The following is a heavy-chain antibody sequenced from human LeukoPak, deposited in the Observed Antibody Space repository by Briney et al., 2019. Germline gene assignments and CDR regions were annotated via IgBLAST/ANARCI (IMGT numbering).Heavy chain of an antibody. CDR2: IWNDGSKS. CDR3: ARFRSGWYMDY. V-gene: IGHV3-33*08. CDR1: GFTFGNAW. J-gene: IGHJ4*02. D-gene: IGHD6-19*01. Sequence: GGSLRLSCAASGFTFGNAWMSWVRQAPGKGLEWVAVIWNDGSKSNYPDSVKGRFTISRDDSKNTLFLQMSSLRVEDTAVYYCARFRSGWYMDYWGQGTLVTVSS.